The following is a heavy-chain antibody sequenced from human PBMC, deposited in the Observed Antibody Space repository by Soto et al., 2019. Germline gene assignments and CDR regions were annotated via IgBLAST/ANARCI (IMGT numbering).Heavy chain of an antibody. CDR2: IKSKTDGGTT. V-gene: IGHV3-15*07. D-gene: IGHD4-17*01. J-gene: IGHJ6*02. CDR1: GFTFSNAW. Sequence: GGSLRLSCAASGFTFSNAWMNWVRQAPGKGLEWVGRIKSKTDGGTTDYAAPVKGRFTISRDDSKNTLYLQMNSLKTEDTAVYYCNRFDYGDYVYYYYYYGMDVWGQGTTVTVSS. CDR3: NRFDYGDYVYYYYYYGMDV.